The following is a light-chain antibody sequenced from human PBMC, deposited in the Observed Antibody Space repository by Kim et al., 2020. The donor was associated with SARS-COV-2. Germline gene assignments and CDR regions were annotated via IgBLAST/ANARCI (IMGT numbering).Light chain of an antibody. J-gene: IGKJ1*01. CDR3: QQTYSTPQT. CDR2: AAS. V-gene: IGKV1-39*01. Sequence: ASVGDRVTVTCRASQSISSYLNWFQHKPGKAPKLLIYAASSLQSGFPSRFSGSGSGTDFTLTISSLQPEDFATYYCQQTYSTPQTFGQGTKVDIK. CDR1: QSISSY.